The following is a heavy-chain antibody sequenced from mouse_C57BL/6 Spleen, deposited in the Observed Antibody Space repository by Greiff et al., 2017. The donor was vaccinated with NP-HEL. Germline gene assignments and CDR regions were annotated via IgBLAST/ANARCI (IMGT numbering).Heavy chain of an antibody. CDR3: ASFYDYDGGFAD. Sequence: EVQLVESEGGLVQPGSSMKLSCTASGFTFSDYYMAWVRQVPEKGLEWVANINYDGSSTYYLDSLKSRFIISRDNAKNILYLQMSSLKSEDTATYYCASFYDYDGGFADWGQGTLVTVSA. CDR1: GFTFSDYY. D-gene: IGHD2-4*01. CDR2: INYDGSST. V-gene: IGHV5-16*01. J-gene: IGHJ3*01.